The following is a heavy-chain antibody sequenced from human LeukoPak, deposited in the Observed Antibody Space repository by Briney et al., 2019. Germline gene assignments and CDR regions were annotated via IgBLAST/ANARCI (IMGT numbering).Heavy chain of an antibody. J-gene: IGHJ4*02. CDR2: IIPIFGIA. Sequence: SVKVSCKASGGTFSSYSITWLRQAPGQGLEWMGRIIPIFGIANYAQKFQGRVTIIADKSTSTAYRELSSLRSEDTAVYYCARGSGHDSSGYLVDYWGQGTLVTVSS. CDR1: GGTFSSYS. V-gene: IGHV1-69*02. CDR3: ARGSGHDSSGYLVDY. D-gene: IGHD3-22*01.